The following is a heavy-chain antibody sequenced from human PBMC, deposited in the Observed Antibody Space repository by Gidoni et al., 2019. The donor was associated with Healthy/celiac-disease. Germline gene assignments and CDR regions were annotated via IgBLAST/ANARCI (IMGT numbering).Heavy chain of an antibody. CDR2: NSGSGGST. Sequence: EVQLLESGGGLVQPGGSLRLSCAASGFIFSSHAMSWGRQAPGKGLEWVSSNSGSGGSTYYAASVKRLFTLSRDNSKNTLYLQMNSLRAEDTALYYCANTPKACCSTSCPDYYFDYWGQGTLVTVSS. CDR3: ANTPKACCSTSCPDYYFDY. J-gene: IGHJ4*02. V-gene: IGHV3-23*01. D-gene: IGHD2-2*01. CDR1: GFIFSSHA.